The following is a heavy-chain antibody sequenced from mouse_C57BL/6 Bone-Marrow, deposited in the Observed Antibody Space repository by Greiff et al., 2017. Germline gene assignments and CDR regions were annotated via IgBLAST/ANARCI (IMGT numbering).Heavy chain of an antibody. CDR1: GYTFTSYW. CDR3: ARSEGAYDGYYQSYWYFDV. J-gene: IGHJ1*03. Sequence: QVQLKQPGAELVKPGASVKLSCKASGYTFTSYWMHWVKQRPGRGLEWIGRIDPNSGGTKYNEKFKSKATLTVDKPSSTAYMQLSSLTSEDSAVYYCARSEGAYDGYYQSYWYFDVWGTGTTVTVSS. D-gene: IGHD2-3*01. V-gene: IGHV1-72*01. CDR2: IDPNSGGT.